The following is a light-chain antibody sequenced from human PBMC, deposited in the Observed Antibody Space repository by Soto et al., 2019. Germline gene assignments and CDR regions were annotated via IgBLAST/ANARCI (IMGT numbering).Light chain of an antibody. J-gene: IGLJ2*01. CDR2: EDN. Sequence: NFMLTQPHSVSESPGKTITISCTRSSGSSASNYVQWYQQRPGSAPTTVIYEDNQRPSGVPDRFSGSIDSSSNSASLTISGLKPEDEADYYCQSYDSSNHVVFGGGTKLTVL. CDR1: SGSSASNY. V-gene: IGLV6-57*04. CDR3: QSYDSSNHVV.